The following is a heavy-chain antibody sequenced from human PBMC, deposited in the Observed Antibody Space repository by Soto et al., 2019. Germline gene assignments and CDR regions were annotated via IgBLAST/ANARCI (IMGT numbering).Heavy chain of an antibody. Sequence: GGSLRLSCAASGFTSSAHGMHWVRQAPGKGLEYVSAVTPDGGRTYYAESVKGRFTISRDNSKNTLYLQMGSLRADDMAVYYCARVFGDSGGFYYDHWGQGIPVTVSS. J-gene: IGHJ4*02. CDR1: GFTSSAHG. V-gene: IGHV3-64*02. CDR3: ARVFGDSGGFYYDH. CDR2: VTPDGGRT. D-gene: IGHD3-22*01.